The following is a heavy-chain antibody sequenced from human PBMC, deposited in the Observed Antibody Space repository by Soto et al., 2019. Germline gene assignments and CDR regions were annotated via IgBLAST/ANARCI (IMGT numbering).Heavy chain of an antibody. CDR1: GFTFNAYA. CDR2: IGGSGGNR. J-gene: IGHJ4*02. D-gene: IGHD4-4*01. V-gene: IGHV3-23*01. Sequence: VQLLESGGGLVQPGGSLRLSCAASGFTFNAYAMTWVRQAPGKGLEWVSAIGGSGGNRYYAASVKGRFTISRHNSKHTLDLQMSRLRVEATAVYYCSRVASDYINSVDHWGQGILVTVSS. CDR3: SRVASDYINSVDH.